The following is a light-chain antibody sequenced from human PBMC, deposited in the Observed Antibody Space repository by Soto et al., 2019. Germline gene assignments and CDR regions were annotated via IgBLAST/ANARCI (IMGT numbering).Light chain of an antibody. CDR2: LGS. Sequence: DIVMTQYPLSLPVTPGEPASISCRSSQSLLHSDGYNYFDWYLQKPGQSPQLLIYLGSNRASGVPDRFSGSGSGTDFTLKISRVEAEDVGVYYCMQALQTPWTFGQGTKVDIK. J-gene: IGKJ1*01. CDR3: MQALQTPWT. CDR1: QSLLHSDGYNY. V-gene: IGKV2-28*01.